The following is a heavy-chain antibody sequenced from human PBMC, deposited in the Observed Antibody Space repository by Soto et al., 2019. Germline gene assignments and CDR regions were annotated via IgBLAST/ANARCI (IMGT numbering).Heavy chain of an antibody. CDR2: INPNSGGT. D-gene: IGHD6-19*01. V-gene: IGHV1-2*02. J-gene: IGHJ3*02. CDR3: ARESAAVAGTDAFDI. CDR1: VYTFTCYY. Sequence: SVKVSFQASVYTFTCYYMHWVRQAPGQGLEWMGWINPNSGGTNYAQKFQGRVTMTRDTSISTAYMELSRLRSDDTAVYYCARESAAVAGTDAFDIWGQGTMVTVSS.